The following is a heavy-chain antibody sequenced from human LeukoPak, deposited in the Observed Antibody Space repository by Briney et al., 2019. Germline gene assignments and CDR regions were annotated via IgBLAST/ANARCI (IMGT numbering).Heavy chain of an antibody. Sequence: SETLSLTCTVSGGSISSYYWSWIRQPPGKGLEWIGYIYYSGSTNYNPSLKSRVTISVDTSKNQFSLKLSSVTAADTAVYYCAGIQLERRRFDPWGQGTLVTVSS. CDR3: AGIQLERRRFDP. CDR2: IYYSGST. D-gene: IGHD1-1*01. V-gene: IGHV4-59*01. CDR1: GGSISSYY. J-gene: IGHJ5*02.